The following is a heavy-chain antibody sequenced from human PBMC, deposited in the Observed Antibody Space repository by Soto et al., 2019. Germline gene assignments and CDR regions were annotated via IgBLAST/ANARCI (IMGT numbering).Heavy chain of an antibody. V-gene: IGHV1-69*02. CDR1: GGTFSSYT. J-gene: IGHJ4*02. Sequence: QVQLVQSGAEVKKPGSSVKVSCKASGGTFSSYTISWVRQAPGQGLEWMGRIIPILGIANYAQKFQGRVTIIADXATSTADMELSSLRSEDTAVYYCARGQRELYYFDDWGQGTLVTVSS. CDR3: ARGQRELYYFDD. D-gene: IGHD1-26*01. CDR2: IIPILGIA.